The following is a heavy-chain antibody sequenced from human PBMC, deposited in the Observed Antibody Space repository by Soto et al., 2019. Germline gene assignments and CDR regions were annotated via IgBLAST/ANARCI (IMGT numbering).Heavy chain of an antibody. V-gene: IGHV3-23*01. CDR2: ISGSGAEI. CDR3: AHPRGYGVFDAYDI. Sequence: EVQLLESGGGLVQPGGSLRLSGAASGFTFSTYAMSWVRQAPGKGLEWVSAISGSGAEIYYTDSVRGRFAISRDNSIDTLFLQMSHLKTEDTAVYYCAHPRGYGVFDAYDIWGQGTMVTVS. J-gene: IGHJ3*02. D-gene: IGHD2-8*01. CDR1: GFTFSTYA.